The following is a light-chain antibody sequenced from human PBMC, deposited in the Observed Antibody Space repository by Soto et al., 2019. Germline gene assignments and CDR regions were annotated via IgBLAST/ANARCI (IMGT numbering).Light chain of an antibody. J-gene: IGLJ1*01. CDR3: AAWDDSLIGPV. Sequence: QSVLTQPHSASGTPGQGVTISCSGSSSNIGTSSVHWFQQLPGTAPKLLISTTNQRPSGVPERFSGSKSGTSASLALSGPQSGDEADYYCAAWDDSLIGPVFGTGTKVTVL. V-gene: IGLV1-44*01. CDR2: TTN. CDR1: SSNIGTSS.